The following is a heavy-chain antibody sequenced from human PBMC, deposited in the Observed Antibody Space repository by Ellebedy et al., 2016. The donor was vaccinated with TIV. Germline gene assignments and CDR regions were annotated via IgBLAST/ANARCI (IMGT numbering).Heavy chain of an antibody. D-gene: IGHD2/OR15-2a*01. Sequence: MPSETLSLTCTVSGGAIRSNTYYWACIRQPPGKGLEWIGRINYSGTTSYNASLKSRIAITVDMSKNQFSLILSSVTAADTAVYYCAKLAFSWGSWFDSWGQGTLVTVSS. CDR3: AKLAFSWGSWFDS. V-gene: IGHV4-39*01. CDR1: GGAIRSNTYY. J-gene: IGHJ5*01. CDR2: INYSGTT.